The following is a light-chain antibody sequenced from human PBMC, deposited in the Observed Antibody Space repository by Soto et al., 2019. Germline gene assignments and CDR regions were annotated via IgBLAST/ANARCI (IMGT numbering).Light chain of an antibody. J-gene: IGLJ3*02. V-gene: IGLV2-14*01. CDR1: SSDFGDDKY. Sequence: QSVLSQPASVSGSPGQSITMSCTGSSSDFGDDKYVSWYQQQPGKGPNLLIYGVTNRPSGVSNRFSGSKSGNTASLTISGLQVEDEADYFCGSFTTRRIWLFGGGTKVTVL. CDR2: GVT. CDR3: GSFTTRRIWL.